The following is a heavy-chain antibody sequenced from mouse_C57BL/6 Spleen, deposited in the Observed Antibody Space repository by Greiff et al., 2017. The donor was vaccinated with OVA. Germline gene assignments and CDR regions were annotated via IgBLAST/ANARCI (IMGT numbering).Heavy chain of an antibody. V-gene: IGHV1-52*01. CDR1: GYTFTSYW. D-gene: IGHD1-1*01. Sequence: QVQLQQPGAELVRPGSSVKLSCKASGYTFTSYWMHWVKQRPIQGLEWIGNIDPSDSETHYNQKFKDKATLTVDKSSSTAYMQLSSLTSEYSAVYYCANYYYGSSYGYFDVWGTGTTVTVSS. CDR2: IDPSDSET. J-gene: IGHJ1*03. CDR3: ANYYYGSSYGYFDV.